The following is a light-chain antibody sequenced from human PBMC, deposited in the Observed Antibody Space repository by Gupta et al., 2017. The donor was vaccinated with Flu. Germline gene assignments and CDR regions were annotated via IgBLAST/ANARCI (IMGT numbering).Light chain of an antibody. CDR2: NTY. V-gene: IGLV8-61*01. J-gene: IGLJ3*02. CDR1: SGSVSTSFY. Sequence: TVVTQEPSFSVSPGGAVTLTCGLNSGSVSTSFYPSWYQQTPGQGPRTLIYNTYIRSSGVPDRFSGSILGNKAALTITGAQADDESDYYCMLCMGGDTWVFGGGTHLTVL. CDR3: MLCMGGDTWV.